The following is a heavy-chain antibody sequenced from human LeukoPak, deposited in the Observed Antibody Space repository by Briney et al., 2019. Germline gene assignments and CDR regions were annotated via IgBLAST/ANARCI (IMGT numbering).Heavy chain of an antibody. CDR2: MNPNSGNT. CDR3: ARARIDCSSTSCDDAFDI. Sequence: GASVKVSCKASGYTFTSYDINWVRQATGQGLEWIGWMNPNSGNTGYAQKFQGRVTITRNTSISTAYMELSSLRSEDTAVYYCARARIDCSSTSCDDAFDIWGQGTMVTVSS. V-gene: IGHV1-8*03. D-gene: IGHD2-2*01. CDR1: GYTFTSYD. J-gene: IGHJ3*02.